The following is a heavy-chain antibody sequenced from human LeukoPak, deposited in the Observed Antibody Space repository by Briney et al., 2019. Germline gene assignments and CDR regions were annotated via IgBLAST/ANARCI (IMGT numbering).Heavy chain of an antibody. J-gene: IGHJ4*02. CDR1: GGSTSSYY. V-gene: IGHV4-59*01. CDR3: ARAAEMATIDY. D-gene: IGHD5-24*01. Sequence: SETLSLTCTVSGGSTSSYYWSWIRQPPGKGLEWIGYIYYSGSTNYNPSLKSRVTISVDTSKNQFSLKLSSVTAADTAVYYCARAAEMATIDYWGQGTLVTVSS. CDR2: IYYSGST.